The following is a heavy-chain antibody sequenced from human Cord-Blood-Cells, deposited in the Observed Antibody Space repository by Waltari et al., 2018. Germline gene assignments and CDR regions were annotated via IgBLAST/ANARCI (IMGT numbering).Heavy chain of an antibody. J-gene: IGHJ4*02. CDR3: ARRGLLRLFDY. D-gene: IGHD3-22*01. CDR2: IYYSGST. CDR1: GGSISSSSYS. V-gene: IGHV4-39*01. Sequence: QLQLQESGPGLVKPSETLSLTCTVSGGSISSSSYSWGWIRQPPGKGLEWLGSIYYSGSTYYNPSLKSRVTISVDTSKNQFSLKLSSVTAADTAVYYCARRGLLRLFDYWGQGTLVTVSS.